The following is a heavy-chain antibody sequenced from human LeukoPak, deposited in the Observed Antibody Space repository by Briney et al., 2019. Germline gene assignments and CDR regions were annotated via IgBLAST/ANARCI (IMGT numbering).Heavy chain of an antibody. CDR1: GGSFSGNY. CDR2: INHSGST. Sequence: SETLSLTCAVYGGSFSGNYWSWIRQPPGKGLEWIGEINHSGSTNYNPSLKSRVTISVDTSKNQFSLKLSSVTAADTAVYYCAREWSSSSNNTFDYWGQGTLVTVSS. CDR3: AREWSSSSNNTFDY. D-gene: IGHD6-6*01. J-gene: IGHJ4*02. V-gene: IGHV4-34*01.